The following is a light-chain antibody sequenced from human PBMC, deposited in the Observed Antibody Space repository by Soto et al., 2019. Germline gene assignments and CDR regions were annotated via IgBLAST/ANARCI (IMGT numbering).Light chain of an antibody. Sequence: QSVLTQPPSVSGAPGQRVTISCTGSSSNIGAGYDVHWYQQLPGTAPKLLIYGNSKRPSGVPDRFSGSKSGTSASLAITGRQAEDEADYYCQSYDSSPLWVFGGGTKLTVL. J-gene: IGLJ3*02. CDR1: SSNIGAGYD. CDR3: QSYDSSPLWV. V-gene: IGLV1-40*01. CDR2: GNS.